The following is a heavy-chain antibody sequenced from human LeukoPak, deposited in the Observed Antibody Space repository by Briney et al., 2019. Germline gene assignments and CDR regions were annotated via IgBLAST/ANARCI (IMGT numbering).Heavy chain of an antibody. Sequence: PGRSLRLSCAASGFTFSSYGMHWVRQAPGKGLEWVAVISYDGSNKYYADSVKGRFTISRDNSKNTLYLRMNSLRAEDTAVYYCANYGSGSLDINWFDPWGQGTLVTVSS. CDR2: ISYDGSNK. D-gene: IGHD3-10*01. CDR3: ANYGSGSLDINWFDP. CDR1: GFTFSSYG. J-gene: IGHJ5*02. V-gene: IGHV3-30*18.